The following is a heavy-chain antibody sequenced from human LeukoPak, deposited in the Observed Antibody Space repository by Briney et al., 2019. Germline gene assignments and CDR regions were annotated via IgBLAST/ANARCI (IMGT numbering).Heavy chain of an antibody. D-gene: IGHD3-16*02. Sequence: PSETLSLTCTVSGGSISSSSYYWGWIRQPPGKGLEWIGSIYYSRSTYYNPSLKSRVTISVDTSKNQFSLKLSSVTAADTAVYYCARGLDYDYVWGSYRYTSFDYWGQGTLVTVSS. J-gene: IGHJ4*02. CDR2: IYYSRST. CDR3: ARGLDYDYVWGSYRYTSFDY. V-gene: IGHV4-39*07. CDR1: GGSISSSSYY.